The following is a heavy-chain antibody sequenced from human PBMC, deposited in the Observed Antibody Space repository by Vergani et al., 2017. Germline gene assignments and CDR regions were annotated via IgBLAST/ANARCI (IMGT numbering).Heavy chain of an antibody. D-gene: IGHD2-15*01. V-gene: IGHV4-61*02. CDR3: ARDNLGHCSGGRCYDFEYFHL. Sequence: QVQLRESGPGLVRPSQTLSLTCTVSGGSISGGRYSWNWIRQPAGKGLEWIGRVYRSGRTNYNPSRKRRVTISVDTSKNQFSLKLTSVTAADTAVYYFARDNLGHCSGGRCYDFEYFHLWGQGTLVTVSS. CDR1: GGSISGGRYS. CDR2: VYRSGRT. J-gene: IGHJ1*01.